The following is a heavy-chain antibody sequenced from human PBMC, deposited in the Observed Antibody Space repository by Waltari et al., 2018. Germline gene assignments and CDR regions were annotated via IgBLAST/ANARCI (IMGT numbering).Heavy chain of an antibody. V-gene: IGHV3-23*01. D-gene: IGHD1-26*01. CDR1: GFTFSTYG. CDR2: ISGGGDST. J-gene: IGHJ4*02. Sequence: EVQLLESGGDLVQPGGSLRLSCAASGFTFSTYGMSWVRQAPGKGLWWVSGISGGGDSTYYADSVKGRFTISRDNSKNTLYLQMNSLRAEDTAVYYCANGVRRVGYWGQGTLVTVS. CDR3: ANGVRRVGY.